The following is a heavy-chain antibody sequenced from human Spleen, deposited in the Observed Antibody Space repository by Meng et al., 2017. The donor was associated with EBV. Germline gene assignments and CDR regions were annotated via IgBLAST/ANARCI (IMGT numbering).Heavy chain of an antibody. CDR2: IHHGGST. CDR3: SIIIYGSGLNSWFDP. Sequence: SVTLSLTISVAGASGRCYKWWSGVRQRPGKGLEWVGKIHHGGSTNYNPSLKSRVTISLDTTKNQFSLRLTSVTAADTAVYYCSIIIYGSGLNSWFDPWGQGTLVTVSS. CDR1: GASGRCYKW. D-gene: IGHD3-10*01. V-gene: IGHV4-4*02. J-gene: IGHJ5*02.